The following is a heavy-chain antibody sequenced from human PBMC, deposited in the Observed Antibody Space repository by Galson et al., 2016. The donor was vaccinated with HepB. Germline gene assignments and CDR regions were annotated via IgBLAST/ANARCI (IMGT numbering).Heavy chain of an antibody. D-gene: IGHD2-8*01. CDR1: GFTFSNAW. CDR2: IRSKTDGGTT. V-gene: IGHV3-15*07. CDR3: WVPLEYCSNGVCRLFDS. J-gene: IGHJ4*02. Sequence: SLRLSCAASGFTFSNAWMNWVRQAPGKGLEWVGRIRSKTDGGTTDYAAPVKDRFTISRDDSKNTLYLQMNSLKTEDTAVYYCWVPLEYCSNGVCRLFDSWGQGTLVTVSS.